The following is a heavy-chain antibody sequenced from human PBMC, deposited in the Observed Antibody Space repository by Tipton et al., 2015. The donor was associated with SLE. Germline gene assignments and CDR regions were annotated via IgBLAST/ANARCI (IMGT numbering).Heavy chain of an antibody. CDR1: GGSVSSGSYY. Sequence: TLSLTCTVSGGSVSSGSYYWSWIRQPPGKGLEWIGCIYYSGSTNYKSSLKSRVTISVDTSKNQFSLKLTSVTAADTAVYYCARETLVVPAAIGEYYYYYGMDVWGEGTTVTVSS. D-gene: IGHD2-2*02. CDR3: ARETLVVPAAIGEYYYYYGMDV. J-gene: IGHJ6*04. CDR2: IYYSGST. V-gene: IGHV4-61*01.